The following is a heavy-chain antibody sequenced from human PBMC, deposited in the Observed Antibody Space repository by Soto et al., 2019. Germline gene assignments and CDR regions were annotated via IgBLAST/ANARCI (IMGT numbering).Heavy chain of an antibody. Sequence: GGSLRLSCNFTFSIYSMNWVRQAPGKGLEWVASISSGSAFIKYADSVKSRFSISRDNAKNSVSLQMNSLRAEDTVMYYCTRDQGGSYDSWFDPWGRGTLVTVSS. V-gene: IGHV3-21*01. D-gene: IGHD1-26*01. CDR1: TFSIYS. CDR2: ISSGSAFI. J-gene: IGHJ5*02. CDR3: TRDQGGSYDSWFDP.